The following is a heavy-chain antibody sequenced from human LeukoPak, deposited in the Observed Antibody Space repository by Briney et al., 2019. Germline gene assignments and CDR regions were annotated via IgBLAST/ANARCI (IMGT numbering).Heavy chain of an antibody. J-gene: IGHJ4*02. V-gene: IGHV4-59*01. Sequence: SETLSLTCTVSGGSISSYYWSWIRQPPGKGLGWIGYIYYSGSTNYNPSLKSRVTISVDTSKNQFSLKLSSVTAADTAVYYCARGESSYYFDYWGQGTLVTVSS. CDR3: ARGESSYYFDY. D-gene: IGHD3-10*01. CDR1: GGSISSYY. CDR2: IYYSGST.